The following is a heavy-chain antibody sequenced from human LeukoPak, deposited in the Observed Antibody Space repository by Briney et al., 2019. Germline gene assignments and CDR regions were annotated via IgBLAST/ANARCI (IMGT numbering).Heavy chain of an antibody. CDR2: ISSSSSYI. J-gene: IGHJ4*02. Sequence: GSLRLSCAASGFTFSSYSMNWVRQAPGKGLEWVSSISSSSSYIYYADSVKGRFTISRDNAKNSLYLQMNSLRAEDTAVYYCARGVVVAAADFDYWGQGTLVTVSS. V-gene: IGHV3-21*01. CDR1: GFTFSSYS. CDR3: ARGVVVAAADFDY. D-gene: IGHD2-15*01.